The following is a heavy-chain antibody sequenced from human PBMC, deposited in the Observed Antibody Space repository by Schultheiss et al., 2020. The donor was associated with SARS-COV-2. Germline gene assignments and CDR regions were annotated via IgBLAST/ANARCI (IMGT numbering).Heavy chain of an antibody. D-gene: IGHD1-26*01. CDR1: GGSFSGYY. CDR2: IYYSGSS. J-gene: IGHJ4*02. V-gene: IGHV4-59*01. Sequence: SQTLSLTCAVYGGSFSGYYWSWIRQPPGKGLEWIGYIYYSGSSNYNPSLKSRVSISADTSKNQFSLKLTSVTDADTAVYYCARQSDGSEGGFDFWGQGTLVTVSS. CDR3: ARQSDGSEGGFDF.